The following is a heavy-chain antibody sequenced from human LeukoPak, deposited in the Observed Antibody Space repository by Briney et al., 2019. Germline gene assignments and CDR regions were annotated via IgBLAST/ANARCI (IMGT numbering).Heavy chain of an antibody. V-gene: IGHV3-23*01. CDR1: GFTFSTYG. Sequence: PGGSLRLSCAATGFTFSTYGMTWVRQAPGKGLEWVSGIGGSGDSTYYADPVKGRFTISRDNSKNTVYLQMNSLRVEDTAVYYCAKDRRQLANLEYWGQGTLVTVSS. D-gene: IGHD6-13*01. CDR3: AKDRRQLANLEY. J-gene: IGHJ4*02. CDR2: IGGSGDST.